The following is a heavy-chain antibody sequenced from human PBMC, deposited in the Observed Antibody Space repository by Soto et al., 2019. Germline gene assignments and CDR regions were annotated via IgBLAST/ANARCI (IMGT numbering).Heavy chain of an antibody. V-gene: IGHV1-69*13. D-gene: IGHD2-2*01. Sequence: ASVKVSCKASGGTFSSYAISWVRQAPGQGLEWMGGIIPIFGTANYAQKFQGRVTITADESTSTAYMELSSLRSEDTAVYYCARVAVVVPAALRTRFAPWGQGTLVTVAS. CDR1: GGTFSSYA. CDR3: ARVAVVVPAALRTRFAP. CDR2: IIPIFGTA. J-gene: IGHJ5*02.